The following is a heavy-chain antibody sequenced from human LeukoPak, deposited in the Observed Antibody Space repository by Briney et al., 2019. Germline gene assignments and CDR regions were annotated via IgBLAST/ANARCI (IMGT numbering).Heavy chain of an antibody. Sequence: ASVKVSCKTSANTFTSNYYIHWVRQAPGQGLEWMGVINPGSGFTSNAAKFRGRVTMTRDMFTSTVYMDLNSLRSEDTAVYHCARETTGTGGFDSWGQGTLVTVSS. V-gene: IGHV1-46*01. J-gene: IGHJ4*02. CDR2: INPGSGFT. D-gene: IGHD7-27*01. CDR1: ANTFTSNYY. CDR3: ARETTGTGGFDS.